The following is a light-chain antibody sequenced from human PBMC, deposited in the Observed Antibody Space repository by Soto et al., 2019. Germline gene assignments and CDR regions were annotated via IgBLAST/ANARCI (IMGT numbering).Light chain of an antibody. J-gene: IGLJ1*01. CDR3: QSYDSSLSGSGV. V-gene: IGLV1-40*01. CDR2: GNS. CDR1: SSNIGAGYD. Sequence: QSVLTQPPSVSGAPGQRVTISCTGSSSNIGAGYDVHWYQQLPGTAPKLLIYGNSNRPSGVPDRFSGSKSGTSASLAITGLQAEDEADYYCQSYDSSLSGSGVFCTVTNLTVL.